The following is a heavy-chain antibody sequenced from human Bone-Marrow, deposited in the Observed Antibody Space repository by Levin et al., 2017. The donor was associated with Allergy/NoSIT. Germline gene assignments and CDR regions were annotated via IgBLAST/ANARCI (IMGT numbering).Heavy chain of an antibody. V-gene: IGHV1-2*04. CDR3: ARGRDGYNRFDY. Sequence: GESLKISCKASGYKFTDYYIHWVRQAPGQGLEWMGRINPNSGATKFAHKFQGWVTMTRNTSVSTAYMDLNRLTSDATAVYYCARGRDGYNRFDYWGLGTLVTVSS. CDR2: INPNSGAT. J-gene: IGHJ4*02. CDR1: GYKFTDYY. D-gene: IGHD5-24*01.